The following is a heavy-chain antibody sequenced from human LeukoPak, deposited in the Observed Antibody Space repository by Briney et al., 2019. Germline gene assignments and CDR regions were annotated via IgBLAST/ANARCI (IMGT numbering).Heavy chain of an antibody. J-gene: IGHJ4*02. Sequence: SETLSPTCTVSGGSISSGDYYWSWIRQPPGKGLEWIGYIYYSGSTYYNPSLKSRVTISVDTSKNQFSLKLSSVTAADTAVYYCARADIVVVPAAHYYFDYWGQGTLVTVSS. CDR2: IYYSGST. V-gene: IGHV4-30-4*08. CDR3: ARADIVVVPAAHYYFDY. D-gene: IGHD2-2*01. CDR1: GGSISSGDYY.